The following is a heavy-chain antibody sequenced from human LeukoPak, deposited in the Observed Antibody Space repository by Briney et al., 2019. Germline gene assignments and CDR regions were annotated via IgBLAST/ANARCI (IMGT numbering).Heavy chain of an antibody. J-gene: IGHJ5*02. CDR1: GGTFSSYA. CDR3: ARDRGRWLPGWFDP. Sequence: GASVKVSCKASGGTFSSYAISWVRQAPGQGLEWMGGIIPIFGTANYAQKFQGRVTITADESTSTAYMELSSLRSEDTAVYYCARDRGRWLPGWFDPWGQGTLVTVSS. CDR2: IIPIFGTA. V-gene: IGHV1-69*13. D-gene: IGHD3-10*01.